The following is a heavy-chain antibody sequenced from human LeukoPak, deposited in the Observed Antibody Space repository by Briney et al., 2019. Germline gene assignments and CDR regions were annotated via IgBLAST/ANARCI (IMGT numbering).Heavy chain of an antibody. CDR2: IYYSGST. CDR3: ARPAAPFAWFDP. Sequence: PSETLSLTCTVSGGSISSSSYYWRWIRQPPGKGLEWIGSIYYSGSTYYNPSLKSRVTISVDTSKNQFSLKLSSVTAADTAVYYCARPAAPFAWFDPWGQGTLVTVSS. CDR1: GGSISSSSYY. J-gene: IGHJ5*02. D-gene: IGHD6-6*01. V-gene: IGHV4-39*01.